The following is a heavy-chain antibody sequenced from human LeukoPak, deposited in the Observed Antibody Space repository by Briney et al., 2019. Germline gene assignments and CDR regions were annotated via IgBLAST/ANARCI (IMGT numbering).Heavy chain of an antibody. V-gene: IGHV1-18*01. CDR3: ARALGDYVWGSYRYNYYYYYMDF. CDR2: ISAYNGNT. J-gene: IGHJ6*03. CDR1: GYTFTSYG. Sequence: ASVKVSCKASGYTFTSYGIGWVRQATGQGLEWMGWISAYNGNTNYAQKLQGRVTMTTDTSTSTAYMELRSLRSDDTAVYYCARALGDYVWGSYRYNYYYYYMDFWGKGTTVTISS. D-gene: IGHD3-16*02.